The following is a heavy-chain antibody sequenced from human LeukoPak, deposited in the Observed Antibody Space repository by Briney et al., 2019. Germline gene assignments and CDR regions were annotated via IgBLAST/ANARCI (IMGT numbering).Heavy chain of an antibody. CDR3: AVVGFVVVPAAIGR. CDR1: GYTFTGYY. Sequence: GASVKVSCKASGYTFTGYYMHWVRQAPGQGLEWMGWIIPNSGGTNYAQKFQGRVTMTRDTSISTAYMELSRLRSDDTAVYYCAVVGFVVVPAAIGRWGQGTLVTVSS. V-gene: IGHV1-2*02. D-gene: IGHD2-2*02. J-gene: IGHJ4*02. CDR2: IIPNSGGT.